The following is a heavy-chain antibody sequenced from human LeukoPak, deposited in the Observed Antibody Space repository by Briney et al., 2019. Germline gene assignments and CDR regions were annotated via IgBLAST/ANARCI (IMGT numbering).Heavy chain of an antibody. J-gene: IGHJ4*02. CDR2: ISGSGDST. CDR3: AKMGSSWYGNFGDY. V-gene: IGHV3-23*01. D-gene: IGHD6-13*01. Sequence: PGGSLRLSCAASGFTFSSYAMSWVRQAPGKGLEWVSAISGSGDSTYFADSVKGRFTTSRDNSKNTLYLQMHSLRAEDTAVCYCAKMGSSWYGNFGDYWGQGTLVTVSA. CDR1: GFTFSSYA.